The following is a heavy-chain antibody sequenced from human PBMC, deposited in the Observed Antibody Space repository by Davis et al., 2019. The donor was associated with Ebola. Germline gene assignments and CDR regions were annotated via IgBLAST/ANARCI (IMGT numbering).Heavy chain of an antibody. CDR3: ARDLGNSGSYYNAFDI. CDR1: GFTFTNYG. CDR2: ISYDGSDQ. Sequence: PGGSLRLSCAASGFTFTNYGMHWVRQAPGKGLEWVAFISYDGSDQYYADSVKGRFTISRDNSKNTLYLQMNSLRAEDTAVYYCARDLGNSGSYYNAFDIWGQGTMVTVSS. J-gene: IGHJ3*02. D-gene: IGHD1-26*01. V-gene: IGHV3-30*03.